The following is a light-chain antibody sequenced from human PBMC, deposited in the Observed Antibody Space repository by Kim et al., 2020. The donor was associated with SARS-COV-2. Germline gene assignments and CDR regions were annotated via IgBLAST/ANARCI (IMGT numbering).Light chain of an antibody. V-gene: IGLV2-8*01. CDR3: TTHANSNYI. Sequence: QSVLTQPPSASGSLGQSVTISCTGTSSDIGGYNFVSWYQQHPGKSPRLIIYEVTKRPSGVPDRFSGSKSGNTAFLTVSGLQAEDEADYYCTTHANSNYIFGTGTKVTVL. J-gene: IGLJ1*01. CDR1: SSDIGGYNF. CDR2: EVT.